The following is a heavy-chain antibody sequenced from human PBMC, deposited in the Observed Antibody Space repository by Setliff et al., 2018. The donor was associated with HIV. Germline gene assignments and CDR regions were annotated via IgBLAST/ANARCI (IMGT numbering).Heavy chain of an antibody. CDR3: ARGSSSIAAAYPDALDI. D-gene: IGHD6-13*01. Sequence: ASVKVSCKASGYTFNNYFLHWVRQAPGQGLEWMGRFHPYSGHTNYAQNFQGRVTMTMDASITTVYMELSRLTSDDTAVYYCARGSSSIAAAYPDALDIWGQGTMVTVSS. J-gene: IGHJ3*02. CDR2: FHPYSGHT. CDR1: GYTFNNYF. V-gene: IGHV1-2*06.